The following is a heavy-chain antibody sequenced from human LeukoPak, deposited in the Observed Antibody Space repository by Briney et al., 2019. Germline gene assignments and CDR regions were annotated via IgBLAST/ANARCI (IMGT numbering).Heavy chain of an antibody. D-gene: IGHD3-3*01. Sequence: GSLRLSCAASGFIFTNYFMSWVRQAPGKGLEWVASIKHDGSEKYYVDSVRGRFTISRDNTMNLLYLQMSSLRAEDTAVYYCATDRGWRTSGYYLYYFEYWGQGTLVTYSS. V-gene: IGHV3-7*01. CDR1: GFIFTNYF. CDR3: ATDRGWRTSGYYLYYFEY. CDR2: IKHDGSEK. J-gene: IGHJ4*02.